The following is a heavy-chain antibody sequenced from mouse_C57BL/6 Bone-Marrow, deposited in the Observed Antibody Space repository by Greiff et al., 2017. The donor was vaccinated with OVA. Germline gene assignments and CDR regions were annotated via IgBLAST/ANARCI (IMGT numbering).Heavy chain of an antibody. CDR2: IWRGGST. CDR3: AKNGHYGSEDWYFDV. J-gene: IGHJ1*03. CDR1: GFSLTSYG. Sequence: QVQLKQSGPGLVQPSQSLSITCTVSGFSLTSYGVHWVRQSPGKGLEWLGVIWRGGSTDYNAAFMSRLSITKDNSKSQVFFKMNSLQADDTAIYYCAKNGHYGSEDWYFDVWGTGTTVTVSS. V-gene: IGHV2-5*01. D-gene: IGHD1-1*01.